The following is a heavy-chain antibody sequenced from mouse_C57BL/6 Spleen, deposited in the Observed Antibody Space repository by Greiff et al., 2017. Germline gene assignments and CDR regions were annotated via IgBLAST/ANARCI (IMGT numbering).Heavy chain of an antibody. CDR3: VRDNYYGSSYWFAY. J-gene: IGHJ3*01. Sequence: EVQLQESGGGLVQPKGSLKLSCAASGFTFNTYAMHWVRQAPGKGLEWVARIRSKSSNYATYYADSVKDRFTISRDDSQSMLYLQMNNLKTEDTAMYYCVRDNYYGSSYWFAYWGQGTLVTVSA. CDR2: IRSKSSNYAT. CDR1: GFTFNTYA. D-gene: IGHD1-1*01. V-gene: IGHV10-3*01.